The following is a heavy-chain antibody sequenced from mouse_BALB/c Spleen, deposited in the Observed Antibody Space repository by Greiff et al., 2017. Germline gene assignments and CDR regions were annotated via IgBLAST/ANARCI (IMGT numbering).Heavy chain of an antibody. CDR2: IYPGDGDT. CDR1: GYAFSSYW. CDR3: ARHYDYVFAY. Sequence: VQLQQSGAELVRPGSSVKISCKASGYAFSSYWMNWVKQRPGQGLEWIGQIYPGDGDTNYNGKFKGKATLTADKSSSTAYMQLSSLTSEDSAVYFCARHYDYVFAYWGQGTLVTVSA. D-gene: IGHD2-4*01. J-gene: IGHJ3*01. V-gene: IGHV1-80*01.